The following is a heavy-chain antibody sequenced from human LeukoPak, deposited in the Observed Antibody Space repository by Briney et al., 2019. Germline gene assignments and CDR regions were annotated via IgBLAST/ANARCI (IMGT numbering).Heavy chain of an antibody. CDR3: AGGASDIVVVPAPFDI. J-gene: IGHJ3*02. CDR1: GGSISSYY. Sequence: SETLSLTCTVSGGSISSYYWSWIRQPPGKGLEWIGYIYYSGSTNYNPSLKSRVTISVDTSKNQFSLKLSSVTAADTAVYYCAGGASDIVVVPAPFDIWGQGTMVTVSS. V-gene: IGHV4-59*01. CDR2: IYYSGST. D-gene: IGHD2-2*01.